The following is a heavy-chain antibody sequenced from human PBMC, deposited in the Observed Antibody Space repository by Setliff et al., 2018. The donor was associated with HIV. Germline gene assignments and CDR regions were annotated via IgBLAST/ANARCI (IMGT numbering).Heavy chain of an antibody. CDR2: INHSGST. J-gene: IGHJ3*02. Sequence: SETLSLTCTVSGGSISSSSYYWGWIRQSPEKGLEWIGEINHSGSTNYNPSLKSRVTISVDTSKNQFALKLTTVTAADTAVYYCARGGRWLLVTTIPDPFDIWGQGTMVTVSS. V-gene: IGHV4-39*06. CDR3: ARGGRWLLVTTIPDPFDI. CDR1: GGSISSSSYY. D-gene: IGHD2-21*02.